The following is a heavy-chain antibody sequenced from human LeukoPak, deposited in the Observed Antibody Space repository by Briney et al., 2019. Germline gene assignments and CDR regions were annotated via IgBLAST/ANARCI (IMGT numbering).Heavy chain of an antibody. CDR1: GFTFSDYY. CDR3: SRDKQLLNFQQ. CDR2: ISSSSSYI. J-gene: IGHJ1*01. D-gene: IGHD6-13*01. Sequence: PGGSLRLSCAAAGFTFSDYYMNWVRQAPGKGLEWVSSISSSSSYIYYADSVKGRFTISRDNAKNSLYLQMNSLRAEDTAVYYCSRDKQLLNFQQWGQGTLVTVSS. V-gene: IGHV3-21*01.